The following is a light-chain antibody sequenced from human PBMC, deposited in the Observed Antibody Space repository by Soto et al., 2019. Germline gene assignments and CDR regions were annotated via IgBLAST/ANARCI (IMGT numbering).Light chain of an antibody. V-gene: IGKV3-20*01. J-gene: IGKJ1*01. CDR3: QQYGSSSWT. Sequence: IVLTQSPGTRSLSPGEIATLSCRASQSVSSSYLAWYQQKPGQAPRLLIYGASSRATGIPDRFSGSGSGTDFTLTISRLEPEDFAVYYCQQYGSSSWTFGQGTKVDIK. CDR1: QSVSSSY. CDR2: GAS.